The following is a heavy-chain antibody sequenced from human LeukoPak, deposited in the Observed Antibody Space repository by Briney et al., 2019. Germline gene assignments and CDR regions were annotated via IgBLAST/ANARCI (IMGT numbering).Heavy chain of an antibody. CDR3: ASHGGL. J-gene: IGHJ4*02. Sequence: GGSLRLSCAASGFSFSTYAMHWVRQAPGKGLEWVAVISYDESTIFYADSVKGRFTISRDNSKNTLYLQMNNLRAEDTAVFYCASHGGLWGQGTLVTVSS. D-gene: IGHD5-12*01. CDR1: GFSFSTYA. CDR2: ISYDESTI. V-gene: IGHV3-33*05.